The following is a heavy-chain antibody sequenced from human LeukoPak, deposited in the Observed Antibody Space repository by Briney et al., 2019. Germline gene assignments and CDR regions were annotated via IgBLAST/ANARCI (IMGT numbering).Heavy chain of an antibody. CDR1: GFTFSNAW. V-gene: IGHV3-15*07. Sequence: PGGSLRLSCAASGFTFSNAWMNWVRQAPGKGLEWVGRIKSKTDGGTTDYAAPVKGRFTISRDDSKNTLYLQMNSVKTEDTAVYYCTTDPCTSCPHYYYGMDVWGQGTTVTVSS. CDR3: TTDPCTSCPHYYYGMDV. J-gene: IGHJ6*02. CDR2: IKSKTDGGTT. D-gene: IGHD2-2*01.